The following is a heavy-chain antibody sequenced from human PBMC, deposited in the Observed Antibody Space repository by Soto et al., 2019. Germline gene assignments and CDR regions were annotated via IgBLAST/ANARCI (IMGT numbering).Heavy chain of an antibody. CDR3: ARVPDCSGGSCHAYFDY. J-gene: IGHJ4*02. Sequence: SVKVSCKASGGTFSSYAISWVRQAPGQGLEWMGGIIPIFGTANYAQKFQGRVTITADESTSTAYMELSSLRSEDTAVYYCARVPDCSGGSCHAYFDYWGQGTLVTVSS. CDR2: IIPIFGTA. D-gene: IGHD2-15*01. V-gene: IGHV1-69*13. CDR1: GGTFSSYA.